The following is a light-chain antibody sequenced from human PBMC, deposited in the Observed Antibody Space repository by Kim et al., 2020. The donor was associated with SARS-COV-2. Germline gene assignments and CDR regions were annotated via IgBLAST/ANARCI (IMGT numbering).Light chain of an antibody. CDR2: GRN. CDR1: SLRSYY. CDR3: KSRDSSGNVV. V-gene: IGLV3-19*01. Sequence: SSELTQDPAVSVALGQTVRITCQGDSLRSYYASWYQQKPGQAPVLVIYGRNNRPSGIPDRFSGSTSGNTASLTITGAQAEDEADYYCKSRDSSGNVVFGGGTKVTVL. J-gene: IGLJ2*01.